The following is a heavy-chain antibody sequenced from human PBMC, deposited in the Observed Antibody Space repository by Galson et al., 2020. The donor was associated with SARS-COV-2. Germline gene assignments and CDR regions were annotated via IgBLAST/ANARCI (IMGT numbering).Heavy chain of an antibody. V-gene: IGHV1-2*04. J-gene: IGHJ5*02. D-gene: IGHD2-15*01. CDR1: GYTFTGYY. CDR2: INPNSGGT. CDR3: ARGVGYCSGGSCYVDWFDP. Sequence: GESLKISCKASGYTFTGYYMHWVRQAPGQGLEWMGWINPNSGGTNYAQKFQGWVTMTRDTSISTAYMELSRLRSDDTAVYYCARGVGYCSGGSCYVDWFDPLGQGTLVTVSS.